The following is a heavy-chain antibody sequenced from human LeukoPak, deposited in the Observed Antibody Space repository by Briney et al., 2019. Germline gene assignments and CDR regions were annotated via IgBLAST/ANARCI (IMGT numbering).Heavy chain of an antibody. CDR1: GFSFGGYA. CDR2: ISWNSGDI. CDR3: VKSGGYATAIRYFDL. D-gene: IGHD2-21*02. V-gene: IGHV3-9*01. Sequence: PGGSLRLSCAASGFSFGGYALHWVRQAPGKGLEWVASISWNSGDIVHADSVKGRFTISRDNAKNSLYLQMDSLRTRDTALYYCVKSGGYATAIRYFDLWGRGTLVTVSS. J-gene: IGHJ2*01.